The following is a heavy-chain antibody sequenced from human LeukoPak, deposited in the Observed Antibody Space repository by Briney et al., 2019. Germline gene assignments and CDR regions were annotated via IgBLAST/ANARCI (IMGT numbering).Heavy chain of an antibody. V-gene: IGHV3-30*18. CDR1: GFTFSSYG. CDR2: ISYDGSNK. CDR3: AKGSTPFKPTLIYCSSTSCPPDY. D-gene: IGHD2-2*01. J-gene: IGHJ4*02. Sequence: PGRSLRLSCAASGFTFSSYGMHWVRQAPGKGLEWVAVISYDGSNKYYADSVKGRFTISRDNSKNTLYLQMNSLRAEDTAVYYCAKGSTPFKPTLIYCSSTSCPPDYWGQGTLVTVSS.